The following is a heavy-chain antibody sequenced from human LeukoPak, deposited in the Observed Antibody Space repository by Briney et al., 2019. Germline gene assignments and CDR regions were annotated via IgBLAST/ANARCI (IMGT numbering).Heavy chain of an antibody. D-gene: IGHD3-16*01. CDR2: ISGSGGSI. V-gene: IGHV3-23*01. J-gene: IGHJ5*02. CDR3: AKDPQITFGGVP. CDR1: GFTFSSYA. Sequence: GGSLRLSCAASGFTFSSYAMSWVRQAPGKGLEWVSAISGSGGSIYYADSVKGRFTISRDNSKNTLYLQMNSLRAEDAAVYYCAKDPQITFGGVPWGQGTLVTVSS.